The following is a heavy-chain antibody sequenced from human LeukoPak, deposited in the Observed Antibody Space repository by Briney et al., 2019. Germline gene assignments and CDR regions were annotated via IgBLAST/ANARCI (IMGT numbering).Heavy chain of an antibody. CDR1: GFTFSDYS. CDR3: ARGPPLGYCSGGSCYHPSYYYYGMDV. Sequence: GGSLRLSCAASGFTFSDYSMNWVRQAPGKGLEWVSSISRDSSYIYYADSVKGRFTISRDNAKNSLYLQMNSLRAEDTAVYYCARGPPLGYCSGGSCYHPSYYYYGMDVWGQGTTVTVSS. J-gene: IGHJ6*02. CDR2: ISRDSSYI. D-gene: IGHD2-15*01. V-gene: IGHV3-21*01.